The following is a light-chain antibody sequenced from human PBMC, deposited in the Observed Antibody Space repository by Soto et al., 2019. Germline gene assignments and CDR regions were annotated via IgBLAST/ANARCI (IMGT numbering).Light chain of an antibody. CDR1: QTIISSY. V-gene: IGKV3-20*01. Sequence: EVVLTQSPGTLSLSPGETVTLSCRASQTIISSYLAWYQQKPGQAPRLLIYGASSRATGIPDRFSGSGSGTVFSLTISGLEPEDSAVYYCQQYGRSLFTFGQGTRLEIK. J-gene: IGKJ5*01. CDR3: QQYGRSLFT. CDR2: GAS.